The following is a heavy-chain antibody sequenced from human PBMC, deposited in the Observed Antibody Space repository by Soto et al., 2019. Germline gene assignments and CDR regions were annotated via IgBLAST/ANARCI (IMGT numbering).Heavy chain of an antibody. D-gene: IGHD4-17*01. CDR2: ISSSGGAT. J-gene: IGHJ6*02. CDR3: AKDKGSTVSPSDYCYNGMDV. CDR1: GFTFSSYA. Sequence: EVQLLESGGGLVQPGGSLRLSCAASGFTFSSYAMNWVRQAPGKGLEWVSGISSSGGATYYADSVKGRFTISRSNSKNTLYLQMNSLRAEDTAVYYCAKDKGSTVSPSDYCYNGMDVWGQGTTVTVSS. V-gene: IGHV3-23*01.